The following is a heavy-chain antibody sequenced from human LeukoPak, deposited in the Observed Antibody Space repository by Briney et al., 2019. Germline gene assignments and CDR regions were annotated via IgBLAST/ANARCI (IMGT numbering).Heavy chain of an antibody. CDR2: INPNSGGT. J-gene: IGHJ4*02. CDR3: GRGNVIR. CDR1: GYTFTGYY. D-gene: IGHD3-16*02. V-gene: IGHV1-2*06. Sequence: ASVKVSCKASGYTFTGYYMHWVRQAPGQGLEWMGRINPNSGGTNYAQKFQGRVTMTRDTSISTAHMELSSPRSDDTAVYYCGRGNVIRWGQGTLVTVSS.